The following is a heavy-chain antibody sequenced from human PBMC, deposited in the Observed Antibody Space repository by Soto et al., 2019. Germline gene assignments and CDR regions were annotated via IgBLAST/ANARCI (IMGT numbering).Heavy chain of an antibody. D-gene: IGHD2-2*01. CDR1: GFTVSSNY. J-gene: IGHJ6*02. Sequence: GGSLRLSCAASGFTVSSNYMSWVRQAPGKGPEWVSVIYSGGSTYYADSVKGRFTISRDNSKNTLYLQMNSLRAEDTAVYYCARVPAANYYGMDVWGQGTTVTVSS. CDR3: ARVPAANYYGMDV. V-gene: IGHV3-53*01. CDR2: IYSGGST.